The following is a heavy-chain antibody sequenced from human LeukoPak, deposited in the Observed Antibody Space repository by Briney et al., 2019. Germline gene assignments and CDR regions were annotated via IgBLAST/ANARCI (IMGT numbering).Heavy chain of an antibody. CDR3: ARSGLYDSSGYYMGPFDP. J-gene: IGHJ5*02. V-gene: IGHV4-30-4*01. D-gene: IGHD3-22*01. Sequence: SETLSLTCTVSGGSISSGDYYWSWIRQPPGKGLEWIGYTYYSGSTYYNPSLKSRVTISVDTSKNQFSLKLSSVTAADTAVYYCARSGLYDSSGYYMGPFDPWGQGTLVTVSS. CDR1: GGSISSGDYY. CDR2: TYYSGST.